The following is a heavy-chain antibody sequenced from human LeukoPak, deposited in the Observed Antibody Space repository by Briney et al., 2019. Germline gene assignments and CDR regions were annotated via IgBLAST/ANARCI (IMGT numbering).Heavy chain of an antibody. CDR1: GGSFSGYY. D-gene: IGHD6-13*01. Sequence: PSETLSLTCTVSGGSFSGYYWSWIRQPPGKGLEWIGEINHSGSTNYNPSLKSRVTISVDTSKNQFSLKLSSVTAADTAVYYCAREYSSSWYQGNWFDPWGQGTLVTVSS. V-gene: IGHV4-34*01. CDR3: AREYSSSWYQGNWFDP. J-gene: IGHJ5*02. CDR2: INHSGST.